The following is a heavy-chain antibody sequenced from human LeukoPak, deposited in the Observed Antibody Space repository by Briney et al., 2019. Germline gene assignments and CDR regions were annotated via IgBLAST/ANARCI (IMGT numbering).Heavy chain of an antibody. V-gene: IGHV3-66*02. J-gene: IGHJ4*02. CDR1: GFTVSSNY. CDR2: IYSGGST. Sequence: PGGSLRRSCAASGFTVSSNYMSWVRQAPRKGLEWVSVIYSGGSTYYADSVKGRFTISRDNSKNTLYLQMNSLRAEDTAVYYCAREKVGATTYFDYWGQGTLVTVSS. CDR3: AREKVGATTYFDY. D-gene: IGHD1-26*01.